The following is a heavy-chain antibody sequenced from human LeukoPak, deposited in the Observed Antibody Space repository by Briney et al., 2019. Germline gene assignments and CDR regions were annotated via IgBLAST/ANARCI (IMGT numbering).Heavy chain of an antibody. Sequence: ASVKVSCKASGYTFTDYYMHWVRQAPGQGLEWMGWTNPNSGGTKYAQKFEGRVTMTRDTSISTAYMELSRVTSDDTAVYYCARGGIRTAASKFDYWGQGTLVTVSS. J-gene: IGHJ4*02. D-gene: IGHD6-13*01. V-gene: IGHV1-2*02. CDR2: TNPNSGGT. CDR1: GYTFTDYY. CDR3: ARGGIRTAASKFDY.